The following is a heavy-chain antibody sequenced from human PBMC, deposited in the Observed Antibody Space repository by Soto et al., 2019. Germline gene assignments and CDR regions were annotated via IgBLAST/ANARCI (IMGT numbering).Heavy chain of an antibody. D-gene: IGHD6-6*01. Sequence: SETLSLTCAVSGGSISTINWWTFFRQPPGKGLDWIGEIYQTGSTSYNPSLESRVTISIDKSKNQFSLKLRSVTAADTAVYYCARVSSSSAFGMDVWGQGTTVTVSS. J-gene: IGHJ6*02. CDR2: IYQTGST. CDR3: ARVSSSSAFGMDV. V-gene: IGHV4-4*02. CDR1: GGSISTINW.